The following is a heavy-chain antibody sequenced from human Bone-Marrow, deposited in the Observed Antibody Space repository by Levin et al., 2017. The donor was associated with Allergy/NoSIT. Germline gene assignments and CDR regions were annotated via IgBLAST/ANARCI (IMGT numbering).Heavy chain of an antibody. CDR2: INHSGST. V-gene: IGHV4-34*01. CDR1: GGSFSGYY. CDR3: ARRGAVAGRVDGMDV. D-gene: IGHD6-13*01. J-gene: IGHJ6*02. Sequence: SETLSLTCAVYGGSFSGYYWSWIRQPPGKGLEWIGEINHSGSTNYNPSLKSRVTISVDTSKNQFSLKLSSVTAADTAVYYCARRGAVAGRVDGMDVWGQGTTVTVSS.